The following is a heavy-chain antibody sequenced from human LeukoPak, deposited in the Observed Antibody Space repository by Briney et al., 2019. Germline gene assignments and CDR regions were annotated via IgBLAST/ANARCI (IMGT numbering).Heavy chain of an antibody. D-gene: IGHD3-9*01. CDR2: ISSSGSTI. CDR1: GFTFSSYE. V-gene: IGHV3-48*03. J-gene: IGHJ3*02. CDR3: AKEYDILTGYYAFDM. Sequence: GRSLRLSCAASGFTFSSYEMNWVRQAPGKGLEWVSYISSSGSTIYYADSVKGRFTISRDNAKNSLYLQMNSLRAEDTAVYYCAKEYDILTGYYAFDMWGQGTMVTVSS.